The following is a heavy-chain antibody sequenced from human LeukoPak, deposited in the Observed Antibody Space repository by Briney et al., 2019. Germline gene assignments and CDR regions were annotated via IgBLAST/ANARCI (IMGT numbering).Heavy chain of an antibody. V-gene: IGHV3-30*02. CDR3: AKSRTYYYGSGSLDY. Sequence: GGSLRLSCAASGFTFSSYGMHWVRQAPGKGLEWVAFIRYDGSNKYYADSVKGRFTISRDNSKNTLYLQMNSLRAEDTAVYYCAKSRTYYYGSGSLDYWGQGTLVTVSS. CDR1: GFTFSSYG. J-gene: IGHJ4*02. D-gene: IGHD3-10*01. CDR2: IRYDGSNK.